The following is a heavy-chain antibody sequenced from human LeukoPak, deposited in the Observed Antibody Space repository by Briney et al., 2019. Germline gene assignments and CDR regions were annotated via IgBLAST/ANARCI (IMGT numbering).Heavy chain of an antibody. CDR3: ARDHLPLAYYDRLDAFDI. Sequence: SVKVSCKASGGTFSSYAISWVRQAPGQGLEWMGRIIPIFGTANYAQKFQGRVTITTDESTSTAYMELSSLRSEDTAVYCCARDHLPLAYYDRLDAFDIWGQGTMVTVSS. CDR2: IIPIFGTA. D-gene: IGHD3-22*01. V-gene: IGHV1-69*05. J-gene: IGHJ3*02. CDR1: GGTFSSYA.